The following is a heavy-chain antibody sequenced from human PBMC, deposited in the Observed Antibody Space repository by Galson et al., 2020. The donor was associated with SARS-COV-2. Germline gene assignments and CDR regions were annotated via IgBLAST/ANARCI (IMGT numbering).Heavy chain of an antibody. V-gene: IGHV3-33*01. CDR3: ARGKDYYDSSGYYRGDYFDS. CDR1: GFTFSSYG. D-gene: IGHD3-22*01. J-gene: IGHJ4*02. Sequence: GESLKISCAASGFTFSSYGMHWVRQAPGKGLEWVAVIWYDGSNKYYADSVKGRFTISRDNSKNTLYLQMNSLRAEDTAVYYCARGKDYYDSSGYYRGDYFDSWGQGTLVTVSS. CDR2: IWYDGSNK.